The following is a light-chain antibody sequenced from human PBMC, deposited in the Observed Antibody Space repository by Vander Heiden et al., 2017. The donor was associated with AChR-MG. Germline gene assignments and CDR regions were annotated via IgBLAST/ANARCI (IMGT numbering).Light chain of an antibody. J-gene: IGLJ2*01. CDR2: QDI. V-gene: IGLV3-1*01. CDR3: QAWGSNTPVV. CDR1: MLGDKY. Sequence: SNELTQPPSVSVSPGPTATITCSGDMLGDKYTSLYQQMPCQSPVLVIYQDIKLPSGIPERFSVSNSVNTATLTISGTQAMDEADYYCQAWGSNTPVVFGGGTKVTV.